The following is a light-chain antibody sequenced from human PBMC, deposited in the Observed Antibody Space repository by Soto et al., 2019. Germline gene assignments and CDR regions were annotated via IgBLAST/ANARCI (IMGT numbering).Light chain of an antibody. CDR1: QTISSW. CDR2: KAS. CDR3: QQYKSWPIT. Sequence: DIQMTQSPSTLSGSVGDRVTITCRASQTISSWLAWYQQKPGKAPKLLIYKASTLKSGVPSRFSGSGSGTEFTLTISSLQPDDFATYYCQQYKSWPITFGQGTRLEI. V-gene: IGKV1-5*03. J-gene: IGKJ5*01.